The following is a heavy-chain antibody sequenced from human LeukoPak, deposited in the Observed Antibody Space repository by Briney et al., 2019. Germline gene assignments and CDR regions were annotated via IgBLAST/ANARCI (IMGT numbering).Heavy chain of an antibody. CDR3: AKGHCSSTSCYGTGFDY. J-gene: IGHJ4*02. V-gene: IGHV3-30*02. CDR2: IWYDGSNK. D-gene: IGHD2-2*01. Sequence: PGGSLRLSCAASAFTFSTYGMYWVRQAPGKGLEWVAFIWYDGSNKYYADSVKGRFTISRDNSKNTLYLQMSNLRPEDTAVYYCAKGHCSSTSCYGTGFDYWGQGTLVTVSS. CDR1: AFTFSTYG.